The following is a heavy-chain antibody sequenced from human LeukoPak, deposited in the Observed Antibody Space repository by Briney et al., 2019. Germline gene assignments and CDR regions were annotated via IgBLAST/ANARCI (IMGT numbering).Heavy chain of an antibody. CDR1: GFSSSNSA. V-gene: IGHV3-30*03. CDR3: ARVRTTAMVFAFDI. J-gene: IGHJ3*02. CDR2: ISDEGSNT. Sequence: GGSLRLSCAASGFSSSNSAMHWVRQAPGKGLEWVALISDEGSNTIYADSVKGRFTISRDNAKNSLYLQMNSLRAEDTAVYYCARVRTTAMVFAFDIWGQGTMVTVSS. D-gene: IGHD5-18*01.